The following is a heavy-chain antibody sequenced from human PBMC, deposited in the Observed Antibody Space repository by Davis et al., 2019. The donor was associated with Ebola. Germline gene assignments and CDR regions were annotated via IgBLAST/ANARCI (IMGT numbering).Heavy chain of an antibody. J-gene: IGHJ4*02. Sequence: PGGSLRLSCAASGFTFSSYGMHWVRQAPGKGLEWVAVISYDGSNKYYADSVKGQFTISRDNSKNTLYLQMNSLRAEDTAVYYCARSTGDYWGQGTLVTVSS. D-gene: IGHD4-17*01. CDR3: ARSTGDY. CDR2: ISYDGSNK. CDR1: GFTFSSYG. V-gene: IGHV3-30*03.